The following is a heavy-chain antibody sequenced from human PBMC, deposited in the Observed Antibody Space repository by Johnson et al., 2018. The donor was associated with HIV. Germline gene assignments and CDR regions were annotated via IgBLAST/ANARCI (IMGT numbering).Heavy chain of an antibody. D-gene: IGHD4-11*01. V-gene: IGHV3-30-3*01. J-gene: IGHJ3*02. CDR2: ISHDGSNK. CDR1: GFTFSYYA. Sequence: QVQLVESGGGVVQPGTSLRLSCAASGFTFSYYAIFWVRQAPGKGLEWVAVISHDGSNKYYADSVKGRFTISRDNSKNTLYLQINSLRPEDTAVYFCARGGLYIQFLAFDAFDIWGQGTMVTVSS. CDR3: ARGGLYIQFLAFDAFDI.